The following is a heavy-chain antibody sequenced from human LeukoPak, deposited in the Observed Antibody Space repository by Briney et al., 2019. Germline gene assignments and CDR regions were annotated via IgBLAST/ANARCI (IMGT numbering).Heavy chain of an antibody. V-gene: IGHV1-2*02. D-gene: IGHD3-22*01. J-gene: IGHJ5*02. CDR3: ARDMDYYDSSEDWFDP. CDR2: INPNSGGT. Sequence: ASVKVSCKASGYTFTGYYMHWVRQAPGQGLEWMGWINPNSGGTNYAQKFQGRATMTRDTSISTAYMELSRLRSDDTAVYYCARDMDYYDSSEDWFDPWGQGTLVTVSS. CDR1: GYTFTGYY.